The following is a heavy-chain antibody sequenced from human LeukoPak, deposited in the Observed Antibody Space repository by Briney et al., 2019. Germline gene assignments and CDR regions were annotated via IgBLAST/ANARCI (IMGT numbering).Heavy chain of an antibody. D-gene: IGHD1-26*01. Sequence: GGSLRLSCAASGFTFSSYSMTWVRQAPGKGLEWVSYISSSSSTIYYADSVKGRFTISRDNAKNSLYLQMNSLRDEDTAVYYCARIRAYSGSYLDAFDIWGQGTMVTVSS. J-gene: IGHJ3*02. CDR1: GFTFSSYS. V-gene: IGHV3-48*02. CDR3: ARIRAYSGSYLDAFDI. CDR2: ISSSSSTI.